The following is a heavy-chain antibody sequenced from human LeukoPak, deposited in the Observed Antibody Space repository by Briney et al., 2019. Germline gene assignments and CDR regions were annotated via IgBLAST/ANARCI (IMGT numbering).Heavy chain of an antibody. CDR2: IYYTGST. J-gene: IGHJ4*02. CDR3: AGRGYSYGVLGLYPSFDY. D-gene: IGHD5-18*01. V-gene: IGHV4-59*08. CDR1: GGSISSYY. Sequence: SETLSLTCTVSGGSISSYYWSWIRQPPGKGLEWIGYIYYTGSTNYNPSLKSRVTISVDTSKDQFSLKLSSVTAADTAVYYCAGRGYSYGVLGLYPSFDYWGQGTLVTVSS.